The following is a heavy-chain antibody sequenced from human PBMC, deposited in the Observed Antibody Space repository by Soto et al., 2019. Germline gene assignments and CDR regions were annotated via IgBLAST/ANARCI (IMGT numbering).Heavy chain of an antibody. CDR2: ISGYSGQR. J-gene: IGHJ6*02. D-gene: IGHD5-18*01. Sequence: RASVKVSCKASGYTFNTFGITWVRQAPGQGLEWMGCISGYSGQREYSRKLQGRITLTKDPSTNTSYMELRSLTSDDTAVYYCARDGVDTATGYYYGMDVWGQGTTVTVSS. CDR1: GYTFNTFG. V-gene: IGHV1-18*01. CDR3: ARDGVDTATGYYYGMDV.